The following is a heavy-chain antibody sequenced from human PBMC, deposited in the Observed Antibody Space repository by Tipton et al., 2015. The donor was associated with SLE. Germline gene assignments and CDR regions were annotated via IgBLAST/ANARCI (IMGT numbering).Heavy chain of an antibody. D-gene: IGHD5-24*01. J-gene: IGHJ3*02. CDR3: AKDFHDEMAPDHNAFDI. Sequence: FSMYSMNWVRQAPGKGLEWVSIIYASSGTYYADSVKGQFIISRDNSRNTLYLQMKSLRVDDTAKYYCAKDFHDEMAPDHNAFDIWGQGTMVTVSS. CDR1: FSMYS. CDR2: IYASSGT. V-gene: IGHV3-23*03.